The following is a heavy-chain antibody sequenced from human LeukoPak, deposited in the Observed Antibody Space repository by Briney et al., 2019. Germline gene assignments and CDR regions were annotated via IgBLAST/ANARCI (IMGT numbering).Heavy chain of an antibody. J-gene: IGHJ5*02. Sequence: IPSETLSLTCTVSGGSISSYYWSWIRQPAGKGLEWIGRIYTSGSTNYNPSLKSRVTISVDKSKNQFSLKLSSVTAADTAVYYCARDLAYCGGDCPFNWFDPWGQGTLVTVSS. D-gene: IGHD2-21*02. CDR3: ARDLAYCGGDCPFNWFDP. CDR1: GGSISSYY. CDR2: IYTSGST. V-gene: IGHV4-4*07.